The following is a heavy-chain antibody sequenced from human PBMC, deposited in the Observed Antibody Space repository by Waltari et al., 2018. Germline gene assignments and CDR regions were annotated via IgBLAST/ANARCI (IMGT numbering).Heavy chain of an antibody. D-gene: IGHD6-19*01. CDR3: ARDLGQGWGQTFGY. V-gene: IGHV1-69*12. CDR1: GGTFSSYA. J-gene: IGHJ4*02. Sequence: QVQLVQSGAEVKKPGSSVKVSCKASGGTFSSYAISWVRQAPGQGLEWMGGITPIFGTANYAQKFQGRVTITADESTSTAYMELSSLRSEDTAVYYCARDLGQGWGQTFGYWGQGTLVTVSS. CDR2: ITPIFGTA.